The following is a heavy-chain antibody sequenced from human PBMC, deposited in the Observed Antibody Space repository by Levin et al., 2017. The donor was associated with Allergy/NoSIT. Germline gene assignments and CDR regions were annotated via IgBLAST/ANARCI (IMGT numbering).Heavy chain of an antibody. CDR3: AKPIGYCTGGSCYSFDY. V-gene: IGHV3-30*18. D-gene: IGHD2-15*01. CDR1: GFTFSSYG. J-gene: IGHJ4*02. CDR2: ISDDGSNK. Sequence: GGSLRLSCAASGFTFSSYGMHWVRQAPGKGLEWVAVISDDGSNKYYVDSVKGRFTISRDNSKNTLYLRMNSLRAADTAVYYCAKPIGYCTGGSCYSFDYWGQGTLVTVSS.